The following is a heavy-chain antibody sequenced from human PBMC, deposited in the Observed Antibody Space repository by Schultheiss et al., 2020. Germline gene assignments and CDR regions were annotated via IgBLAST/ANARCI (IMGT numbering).Heavy chain of an antibody. Sequence: SETLSLTCAVYGGSFSGYYWSWIRQPPGKGLEWIGEINHSGSTNYNPSLKSRVTISVDTSKNQFSLKLSSVTAADTAVYYCASTHYASGSYYSDYWGQGTLVTVSS. D-gene: IGHD3-10*01. V-gene: IGHV4-34*01. CDR3: ASTHYASGSYYSDY. CDR1: GGSFSGYY. J-gene: IGHJ4*02. CDR2: INHSGST.